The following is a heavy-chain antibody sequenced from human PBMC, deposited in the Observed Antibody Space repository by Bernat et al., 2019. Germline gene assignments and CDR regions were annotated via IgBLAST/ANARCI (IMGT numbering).Heavy chain of an antibody. CDR2: ISAYNGNT. CDR3: ARKLWLGGYFDY. J-gene: IGHJ4*02. D-gene: IGHD5-18*01. CDR1: GYTFTSYG. Sequence: AKRPRTPVNACYKASGYTFTSYGISWVRQAPGQGLEWMGWISAYNGNTNYAQKLQGRVTMTTDTSTSTAYMELRSLRSDDTAVYYCARKLWLGGYFDYWGQGTLV. V-gene: IGHV1-18*01.